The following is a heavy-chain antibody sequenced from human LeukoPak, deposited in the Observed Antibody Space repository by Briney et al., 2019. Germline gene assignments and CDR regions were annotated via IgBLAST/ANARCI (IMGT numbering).Heavy chain of an antibody. Sequence: SVKVSCKASGGTFSSYAISWVRQAPGQGLEWMGGITPIFGTANYAQKFQGRVTITTDESTSTAYMELSSLRSEDTAVYYCARALSKYCGGDCYSGGLWYWGQGTLVTVSS. CDR2: ITPIFGTA. CDR1: GGTFSSYA. D-gene: IGHD2-21*02. V-gene: IGHV1-69*05. J-gene: IGHJ4*02. CDR3: ARALSKYCGGDCYSGGLWY.